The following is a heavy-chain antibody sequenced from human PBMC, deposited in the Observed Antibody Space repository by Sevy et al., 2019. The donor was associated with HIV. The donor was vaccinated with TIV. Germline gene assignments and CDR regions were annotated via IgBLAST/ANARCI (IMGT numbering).Heavy chain of an antibody. J-gene: IGHJ4*02. CDR1: GFTFSSYA. CDR2: ISYSGGSI. D-gene: IGHD1-1*01. Sequence: GGSLRLSCAASGFTFSSYAMSWVRQAPGEGLEWVSAISYSGGSIYYADSVKGRFTISRDNSKNTLYLQMNSLRAEDSAVYYCAKSTSEYGHSQLYYFDYWGQGTLVTVSS. V-gene: IGHV3-23*01. CDR3: AKSTSEYGHSQLYYFDY.